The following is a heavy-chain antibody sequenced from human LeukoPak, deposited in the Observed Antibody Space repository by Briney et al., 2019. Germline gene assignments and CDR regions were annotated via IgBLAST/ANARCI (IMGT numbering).Heavy chain of an antibody. CDR3: AKGIKSFGY. V-gene: IGHV3-23*01. CDR2: ISASGGST. J-gene: IGHJ4*02. Sequence: GGSLRLSCAASGFTFSSYAMSWVRQAPGEGLEWVSTISASGGSTYYADSVKGRFTISRDNSKNTLYLQMNSLRAEDTAVYYCAKGIKSFGYWGQGTLVTVSS. CDR1: GFTFSSYA. D-gene: IGHD3-10*01.